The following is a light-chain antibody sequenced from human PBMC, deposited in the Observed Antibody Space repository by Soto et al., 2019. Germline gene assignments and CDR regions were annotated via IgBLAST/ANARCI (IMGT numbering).Light chain of an antibody. V-gene: IGKV3-20*01. CDR1: KRVSSSF. Sequence: EIVLTQSPGTLSLSPGERATLSCRPSKRVSSSFLAWYKQKPGQAPRLLIYGASSRATGIPDRFSGSGSGTDFTLTISRLEPEDVAVYYCQQYGSSPLTFGGGTKVEIK. CDR3: QQYGSSPLT. J-gene: IGKJ4*01. CDR2: GAS.